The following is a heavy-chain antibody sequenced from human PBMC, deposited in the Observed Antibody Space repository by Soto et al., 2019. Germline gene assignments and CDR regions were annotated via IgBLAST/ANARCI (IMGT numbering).Heavy chain of an antibody. J-gene: IGHJ5*02. CDR2: IYGSGNT. CDR1: GTSLNSGTNF. Sequence: SETLSLTCTVSGTSLNSGTNFWNWVRQPPGKALEWIGYIYGSGNTKYNPSLKSRVTISQDTYKNQVPPKMNSVTDTDPSMYCWAGQLGHYWFNPWGEGILVTVS. D-gene: IGHD1-26*01. CDR3: AGQLGHYWFNP. V-gene: IGHV4-61*01.